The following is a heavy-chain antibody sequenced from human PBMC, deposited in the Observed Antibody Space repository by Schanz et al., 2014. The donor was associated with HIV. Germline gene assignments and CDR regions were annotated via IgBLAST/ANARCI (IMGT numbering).Heavy chain of an antibody. D-gene: IGHD1-20*01. Sequence: QVQLVESGGGVVQPGRSLRLSCAASGFTFSSYGMHWVRQAPGKGLEWVAIISYDGSNKDYADSVKARFTIARDNSKNTLYPQMNSLRAKDPAVYYWAKDRITGTTGVPAYYYGMDVWGQGTTVTVSS. CDR3: AKDRITGTTGVPAYYYGMDV. J-gene: IGHJ6*02. V-gene: IGHV3-30*18. CDR1: GFTFSSYG. CDR2: ISYDGSNK.